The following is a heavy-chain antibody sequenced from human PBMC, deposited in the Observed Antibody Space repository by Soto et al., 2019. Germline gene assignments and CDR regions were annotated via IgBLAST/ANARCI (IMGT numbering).Heavy chain of an antibody. CDR1: GFTFGDYA. Sequence: PGGSLRLSCTASGFTFGDYAMSWFRQAPGKGLEWVGFIRSKAYGGTTEYAASVKGRFTISRDDSKSIAYLQMNSLKTEDTAVYYCTRDPGYSSGWYYYYGMDVWGQGTTVTVSS. D-gene: IGHD6-19*01. V-gene: IGHV3-49*03. J-gene: IGHJ6*02. CDR2: IRSKAYGGTT. CDR3: TRDPGYSSGWYYYYGMDV.